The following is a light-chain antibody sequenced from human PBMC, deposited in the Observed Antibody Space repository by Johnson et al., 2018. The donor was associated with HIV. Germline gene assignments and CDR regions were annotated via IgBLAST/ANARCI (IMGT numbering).Light chain of an antibody. CDR2: DDY. V-gene: IGLV1-51*01. CDR1: SSNIGNNY. J-gene: IGLJ1*01. CDR3: GTWDSSLGCV. Sequence: QSVLTQPPSVSAAPGQKVAISCSGSSSNIGNNYVSWYQQPPGTAPKLLIYDDYKRPSGIPDRFSGSKSGTSATLGITGLQTGDEADYYCGTWDSSLGCVFGTGTKVTVL.